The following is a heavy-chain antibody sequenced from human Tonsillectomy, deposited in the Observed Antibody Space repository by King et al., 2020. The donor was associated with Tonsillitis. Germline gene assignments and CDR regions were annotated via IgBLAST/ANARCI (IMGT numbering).Heavy chain of an antibody. Sequence: VQLVESGAGVKEPGASLKVSCKASGYSFTNYYMHWVRQAPGQRLEWMGLINPSGTGTGYAQNFQGRITMTRDMSTGTDYMELSSLRSDDTAVYYCAREGGAFRHFDLWGRGTLVTVSS. D-gene: IGHD1-26*01. J-gene: IGHJ2*01. CDR2: INPSGTGT. CDR1: GYSFTNYY. CDR3: AREGGAFRHFDL. V-gene: IGHV1-46*01.